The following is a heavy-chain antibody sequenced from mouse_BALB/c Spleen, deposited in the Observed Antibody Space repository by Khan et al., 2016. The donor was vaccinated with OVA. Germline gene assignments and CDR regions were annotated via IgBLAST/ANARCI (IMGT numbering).Heavy chain of an antibody. J-gene: IGHJ3*01. Sequence: QIQLVQSGAELARPGASVKMSCKASGYTFTSYTIHWIKLRPGQGLEWIGYINPSNGYTNYNQKFKDKATLTADKSSTTAYMQLSSLTSDDSAVYNCVSDGAYDRNDGWFAYGGQGTLVTVAA. V-gene: IGHV1-4*01. CDR2: INPSNGYT. D-gene: IGHD2-14*01. CDR1: GYTFTSYT. CDR3: VSDGAYDRNDGWFAY.